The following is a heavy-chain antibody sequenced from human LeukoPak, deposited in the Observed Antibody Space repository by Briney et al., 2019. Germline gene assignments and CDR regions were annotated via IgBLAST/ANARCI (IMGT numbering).Heavy chain of an antibody. J-gene: IGHJ4*02. Sequence: SGTLSLTCAVSGGSISSSNWWSWVRQPPGKGLEWIGEIYHSGSTNYNPSLKSRVTISVDKSKNQFSLELSSVTAADTAVYYCARVSLVRGAPDYYFDYWGQGTLVTVSS. CDR2: IYHSGST. CDR3: ARVSLVRGAPDYYFDY. CDR1: GGSISSSNW. V-gene: IGHV4-4*02. D-gene: IGHD3-10*01.